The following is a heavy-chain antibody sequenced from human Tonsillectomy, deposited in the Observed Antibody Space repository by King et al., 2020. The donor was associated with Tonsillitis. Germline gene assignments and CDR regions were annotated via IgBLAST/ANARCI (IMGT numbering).Heavy chain of an antibody. CDR2: IYYSGST. CDR3: ARMDSGSYGLADY. J-gene: IGHJ4*02. V-gene: IGHV4-61*01. D-gene: IGHD1-26*01. Sequence: VQLQESGPGLVKPSETLSLTCTVSGGSVSSGSYYWSWIRQPPGKGLEWIGYIYYSGSTNYNPSLKSRVTISVDTSKNQFSLKLSPVTAADTAVYYCARMDSGSYGLADYWGQGTLVTVSS. CDR1: GGSVSSGSYY.